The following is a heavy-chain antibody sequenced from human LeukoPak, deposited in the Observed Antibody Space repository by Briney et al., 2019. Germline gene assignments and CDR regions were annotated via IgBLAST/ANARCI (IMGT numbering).Heavy chain of an antibody. Sequence: PSETLSLTCTVSGGSISSGSYYWSWIRQPAGKGLEWIGYIYYSGSTNYNPSLKSRVTISVDTSKNQFSLKLSSVTAADTAVYYCARGISYGSVFDYWGQGTLVTVSS. CDR2: IYYSGST. CDR3: ARGISYGSVFDY. CDR1: GGSISSGSYY. D-gene: IGHD5-18*01. V-gene: IGHV4-61*10. J-gene: IGHJ4*02.